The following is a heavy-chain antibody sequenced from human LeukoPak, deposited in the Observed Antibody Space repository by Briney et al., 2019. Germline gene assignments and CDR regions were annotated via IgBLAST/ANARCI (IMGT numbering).Heavy chain of an antibody. CDR3: ARHAAVVGYYFDY. Sequence: YYWSWIRQSPGKGLEWIGYVYSSGSTNYNPSLKSRVTISVDTSKNQFSLKLTSVTAAGTAVYYCARHAAVVGYYFDYWGQGTLVTVSS. V-gene: IGHV4-59*08. D-gene: IGHD6-19*01. CDR1: YY. J-gene: IGHJ4*02. CDR2: VYSSGST.